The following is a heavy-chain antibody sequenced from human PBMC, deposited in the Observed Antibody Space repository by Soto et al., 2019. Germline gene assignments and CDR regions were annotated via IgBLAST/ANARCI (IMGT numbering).Heavy chain of an antibody. J-gene: IGHJ1*01. V-gene: IGHV4-34*01. Sequence: SETLSLTCAVYGGSFSGYYWSWLRQPPGKGLEWIGRITINGNTQKNPSFKSRVTMSIDTSRNHFSLNLQSATAADTALYYCARETGENWTYEAHWGPGTLVTVSS. D-gene: IGHD1-7*01. CDR2: ITINGNT. CDR3: ARETGENWTYEAH. CDR1: GGSFSGYY.